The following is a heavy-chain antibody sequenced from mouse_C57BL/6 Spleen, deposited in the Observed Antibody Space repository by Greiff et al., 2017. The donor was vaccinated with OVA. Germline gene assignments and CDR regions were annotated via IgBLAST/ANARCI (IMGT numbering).Heavy chain of an antibody. V-gene: IGHV1-82*01. J-gene: IGHJ4*01. CDR2: IYPGDGDT. Sequence: VQLQQSGPELVKPGASVKFSCKASGYAFSSSWMNWVKQRPGKGLEWIGRIYPGDGDTNYNGKFKGKATLTADKSSSTAYMQPSSLTSGDSPVYFCVITTVVAPYYYAMDYWGQGTSVTVSS. CDR3: VITTVVAPYYYAMDY. D-gene: IGHD1-1*01. CDR1: GYAFSSSW.